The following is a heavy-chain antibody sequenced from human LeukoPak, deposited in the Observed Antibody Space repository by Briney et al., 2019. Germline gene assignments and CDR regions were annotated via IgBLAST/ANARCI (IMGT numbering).Heavy chain of an antibody. CDR1: GYTFTSYY. J-gene: IGHJ4*02. CDR2: INPSGGST. D-gene: IGHD6-6*01. V-gene: IGHV1-46*01. Sequence: ASVKVSCKASGYTFTSYYMRWVRQAPGQGLEWMGIINPSGGSTSYAQKFQGRVTMTRDSSTSTVYMELSSLRSEDTAVYYCARDKQQLVVLDYWGQGTLVTVSS. CDR3: ARDKQQLVVLDY.